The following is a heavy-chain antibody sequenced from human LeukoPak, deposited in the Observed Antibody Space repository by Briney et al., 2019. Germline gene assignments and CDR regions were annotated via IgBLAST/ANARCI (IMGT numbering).Heavy chain of an antibody. V-gene: IGHV4-39*01. D-gene: IGHD3/OR15-3a*01. CDR2: IYYSGST. Sequence: SETLSLTCTVSGGSISSSSYYWGWIRQPPGKGLEWIGSIYYSGSTYYNPSLKSRVTISVDTSKNQFSLKLSSVTAADTAVYYCARVIFEFDYWGQGTLVTVSS. CDR1: GGSISSSSYY. J-gene: IGHJ4*02. CDR3: ARVIFEFDY.